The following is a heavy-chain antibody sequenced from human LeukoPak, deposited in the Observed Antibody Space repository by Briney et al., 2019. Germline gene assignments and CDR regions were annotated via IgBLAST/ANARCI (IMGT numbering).Heavy chain of an antibody. CDR1: GFTFSSYA. Sequence: PGGSLRLSCAASGFTFSSYAMSWVRQAPGKGLEWVSAISGSGGSTYYADSVKGRFTISRDNSKNMLFLQMSSLRAEDTAVYYCARDPSSYYDSSAYAPSDYWGQGTLVTVSS. V-gene: IGHV3-23*01. J-gene: IGHJ4*02. D-gene: IGHD3-22*01. CDR2: ISGSGGST. CDR3: ARDPSSYYDSSAYAPSDY.